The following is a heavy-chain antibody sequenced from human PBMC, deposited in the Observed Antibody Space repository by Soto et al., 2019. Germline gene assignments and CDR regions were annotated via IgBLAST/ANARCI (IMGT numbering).Heavy chain of an antibody. CDR2: ISGSGGTT. J-gene: IGHJ5*02. Sequence: GGSLRLSCAASGFTFSTYALTWVRQAPGKGLEWVSSISGSGGTTYYADSVKGRFTLSRDDSKNTLYLQMNSLRAEDTAIYYWANHGRGSSYIVCWFVHWGPGTLVTVSS. CDR3: ANHGRGSSYIVCWFVH. CDR1: GFTFSTYA. D-gene: IGHD2-15*01. V-gene: IGHV3-23*01.